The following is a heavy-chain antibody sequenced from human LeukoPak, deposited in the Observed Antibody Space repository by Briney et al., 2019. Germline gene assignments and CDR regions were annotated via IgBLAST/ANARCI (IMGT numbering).Heavy chain of an antibody. V-gene: IGHV1-2*06. D-gene: IGHD1-26*01. CDR1: GYTFTGYY. Sequence: ASVKVSCKASGYTFTGYYMHWVRQAPGQGLERMGRINPNSGGTNYAQKFQGRVTMTRDTSISTAYMELSRLRSDDTAVYYCAREAARGGPPLKWDTDYWGQGTLVTVSS. J-gene: IGHJ4*02. CDR3: AREAARGGPPLKWDTDY. CDR2: INPNSGGT.